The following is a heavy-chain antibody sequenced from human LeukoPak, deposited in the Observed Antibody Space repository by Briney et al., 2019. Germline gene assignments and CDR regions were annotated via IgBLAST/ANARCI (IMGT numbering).Heavy chain of an antibody. CDR3: AKSMTLQWRGFFDL. CDR2: ISDSGANT. D-gene: IGHD6-19*01. J-gene: IGHJ2*01. Sequence: GGSLRLSCAASGFTFSTYAMSWVRQAPGKGLEWVSTISDSGANTYYADSVRGRFTISRDNSKNALYLQKNSLRADDTAIYYCAKSMTLQWRGFFDLWGRGTHVTVSS. CDR1: GFTFSTYA. V-gene: IGHV3-23*01.